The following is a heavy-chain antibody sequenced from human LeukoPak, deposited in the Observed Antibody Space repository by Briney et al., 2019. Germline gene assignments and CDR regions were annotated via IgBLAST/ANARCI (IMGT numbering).Heavy chain of an antibody. V-gene: IGHV3-30*18. CDR2: ISSDGINK. J-gene: IGHJ4*02. Sequence: RPGRSLRLSCAASGLTFSSYAVHWVRQAPGKGLEWVSVISSDGINKYYADSVKGRFTISRDNSRNTLYLQMNSLSAEDTAVYYCAQARTYSSAWGAGYFDYWGQGTLVTVSP. CDR3: AQARTYSSAWGAGYFDY. CDR1: GLTFSSYA. D-gene: IGHD6-19*01.